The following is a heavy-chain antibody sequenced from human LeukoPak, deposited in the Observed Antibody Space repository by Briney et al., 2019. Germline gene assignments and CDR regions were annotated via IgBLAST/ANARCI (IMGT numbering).Heavy chain of an antibody. CDR1: GLTFSSYA. D-gene: IGHD2-2*01. V-gene: IGHV3-30-3*01. CDR2: ISYDGSNK. Sequence: PGGSLRLSCAASGLTFSSYAMHWVRQAPGKGLEWVAVISYDGSNKYYADSVKGRFTISRDNSKNTLYLQMNSLRAEDTAVYYCATPPKGSTNDYWGQGTLVTVSS. J-gene: IGHJ4*02. CDR3: ATPPKGSTNDY.